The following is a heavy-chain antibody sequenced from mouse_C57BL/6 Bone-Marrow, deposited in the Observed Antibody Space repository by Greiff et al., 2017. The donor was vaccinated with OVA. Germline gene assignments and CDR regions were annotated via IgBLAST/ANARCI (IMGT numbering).Heavy chain of an antibody. Sequence: EVNVVESGGGLVKPGGSLKLSCAASGFTFSSYAMSWVRQTPEKRLEWVATISDGGSYTYYPDNVKGRFTISRDNAKNNLYLQMSHLKSEDTAMYYCAKLTGNAYWGQGTLVTVSA. J-gene: IGHJ3*01. D-gene: IGHD4-1*01. CDR2: ISDGGSYT. CDR3: AKLTGNAY. CDR1: GFTFSSYA. V-gene: IGHV5-4*03.